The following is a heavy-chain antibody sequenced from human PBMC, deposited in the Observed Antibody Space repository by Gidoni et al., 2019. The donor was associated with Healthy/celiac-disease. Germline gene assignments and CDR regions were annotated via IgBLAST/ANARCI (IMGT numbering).Heavy chain of an antibody. CDR3: ARDGVDTAMVPPYGMDV. V-gene: IGHV4-34*01. Sequence: QVQLQQWGAGLLKPSETLSLTCPVYGGSFRGYYWSWIRQPPGKGLEWSGEINHSGSTNYNPSLKSRVTISVDTSKNQFSLKLSSVTAAVTAVYYCARDGVDTAMVPPYGMDVWGQGTTVTVSS. D-gene: IGHD5-18*01. CDR2: INHSGST. CDR1: GGSFRGYY. J-gene: IGHJ6*02.